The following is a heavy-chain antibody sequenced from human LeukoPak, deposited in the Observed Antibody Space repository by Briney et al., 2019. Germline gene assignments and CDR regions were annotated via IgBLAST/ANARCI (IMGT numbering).Heavy chain of an antibody. CDR2: IYTSGST. Sequence: SQTLSLTCTVSGGSISSGSYYWSWIRQPAGKGLEWIGRIYTSGSTDYNPSLKSRVTISVDTSKNQFSLKLSSVTAADTAVYYCARDVVVPADTYYFDYWGQGTLVTVSS. CDR3: ARDVVVPADTYYFDY. J-gene: IGHJ4*02. D-gene: IGHD2-2*01. V-gene: IGHV4-61*02. CDR1: GGSISSGSYY.